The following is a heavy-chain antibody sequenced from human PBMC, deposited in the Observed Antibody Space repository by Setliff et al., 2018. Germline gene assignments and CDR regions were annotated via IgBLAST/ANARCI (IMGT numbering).Heavy chain of an antibody. CDR3: SRLVRYCTTTSCQRLSGDEY. CDR1: GYSFTSYD. CDR2: VSPIDDGKP. J-gene: IGHJ4*02. D-gene: IGHD2-2*01. Sequence: ASVKVSCKASGYSFTSYDINWVRLAAGQGLEWMGWVSPIDDGKPGYAQKFQGRVTITWVTSISTAYMELSSLRSEDTAVYYCSRLVRYCTTTSCQRLSGDEYWGQGTLVTVSS. V-gene: IGHV1-8*01.